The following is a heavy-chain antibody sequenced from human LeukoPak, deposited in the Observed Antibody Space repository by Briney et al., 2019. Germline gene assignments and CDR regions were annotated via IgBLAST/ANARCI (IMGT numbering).Heavy chain of an antibody. CDR1: GFTFNSYG. CDR3: AKWKYSSSGLDDY. D-gene: IGHD6-6*01. V-gene: IGHV3-23*01. J-gene: IGHJ4*02. CDR2: ISGSGGST. Sequence: GGSLRLSCAASGFTFNSYGMSWVRQAPGKGLEWVPGISGSGGSTYYADSVKGRFTISRDNSKNTLYVQMNSLGAEDTAVYYCAKWKYSSSGLDDYWGQGTLVTVSS.